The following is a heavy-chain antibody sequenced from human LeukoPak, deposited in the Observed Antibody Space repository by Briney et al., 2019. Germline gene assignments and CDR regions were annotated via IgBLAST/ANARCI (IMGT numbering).Heavy chain of an antibody. CDR3: ARSLVDTAMVDY. CDR2: IYYSGST. J-gene: IGHJ4*02. V-gene: IGHV4-59*08. D-gene: IGHD5-18*01. CDR1: GVSISSYY. Sequence: PSETLSLTCTVSGVSISSYYWRWIRQPPGKGLEWIGYIYYSGSTNYNPSLKSRVTISVDTSKNQFSLKLSSVTAADTAAYYCARSLVDTAMVDYWGQGTLVTVSS.